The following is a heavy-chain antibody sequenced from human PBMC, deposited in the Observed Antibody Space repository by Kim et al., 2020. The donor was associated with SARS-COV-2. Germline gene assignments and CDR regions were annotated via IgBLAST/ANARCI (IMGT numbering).Heavy chain of an antibody. D-gene: IGHD1-26*01. CDR2: IYYSGST. CDR1: GGSISSSSYY. CDR3: ARPSRDGDFLGGYYGMDV. V-gene: IGHV4-39*01. J-gene: IGHJ6*02. Sequence: SETLSLTCTVSGGSISSSSYYWGWIRQPPGKGLEWIGSIYYSGSTYYNPSLKSRVTISVDTSKNQFSLKLSSVTAADTAVYYCARPSRDGDFLGGYYGMDVWGQGTTVTVSS.